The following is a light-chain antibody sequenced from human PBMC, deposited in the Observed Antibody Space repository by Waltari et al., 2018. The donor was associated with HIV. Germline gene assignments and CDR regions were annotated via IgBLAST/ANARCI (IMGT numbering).Light chain of an antibody. CDR1: QRLLPDGKNY. Sequence: IVLTQSPLSLPVTPGEPASVSCRSTQRLLPDGKNYLDWYLQKPGQSPQLLIYLGSNRASGVPDRFSGSGSGTYFTLKISRVEAEDVGVYYCREALQTPFTFGQGTKLEI. CDR2: LGS. CDR3: REALQTPFT. J-gene: IGKJ2*01. V-gene: IGKV2-28*01.